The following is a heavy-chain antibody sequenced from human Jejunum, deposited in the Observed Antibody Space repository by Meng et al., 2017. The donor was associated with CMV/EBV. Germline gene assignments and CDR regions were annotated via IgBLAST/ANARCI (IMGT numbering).Heavy chain of an antibody. V-gene: IGHV4-4*07. D-gene: IGHD3-3*01. CDR3: AREWIWSGPMED. Sequence: QVHLKESGPGLVKPSATLSLTCTVSGGSINTYFWSWMRQPAGKGLEWIGRVSPSGSTEYNPSLESRVTLSVDTSENQLSLKVNSVTAADTAVYFCAREWIWSGPMEDWGQGTLVTVSS. CDR2: VSPSGST. J-gene: IGHJ1*01. CDR1: GGSINTYF.